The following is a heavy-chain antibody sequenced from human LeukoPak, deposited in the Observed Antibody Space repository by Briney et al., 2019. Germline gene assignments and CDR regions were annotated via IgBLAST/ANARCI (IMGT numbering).Heavy chain of an antibody. V-gene: IGHV1-3*01. CDR3: ARSVVGIVVVPAAIRPHYYFDY. CDR2: INAGNGNT. J-gene: IGHJ4*02. CDR1: GYTFTSYA. Sequence: ASVKVSCTASGYTFTSYAMHWVRPAPGQRLEWMGWINAGNGNTKYSQKFQGRVTITRDTSASTAYMELSSLRSEDTAVYYCARSVVGIVVVPAAIRPHYYFDYWGQGTLVTVSS. D-gene: IGHD2-2*03.